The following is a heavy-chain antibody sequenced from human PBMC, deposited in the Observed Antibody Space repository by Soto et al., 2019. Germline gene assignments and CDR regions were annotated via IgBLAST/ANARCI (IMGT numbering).Heavy chain of an antibody. D-gene: IGHD2-8*01. CDR2: IYYSGST. CDR3: ARDGGGYCTNGVCYTGYYFDY. V-gene: IGHV4-59*01. Sequence: SETLSLTCTVSGGSISSYYWSWIRQPPGKGLEWIGYIYYSGSTNYNPSLKSRVTISVDTSKNQFSLKLGSVTAADTAVYYCARDGGGYCTNGVCYTGYYFDYWGQGTLVTVSS. CDR1: GGSISSYY. J-gene: IGHJ4*02.